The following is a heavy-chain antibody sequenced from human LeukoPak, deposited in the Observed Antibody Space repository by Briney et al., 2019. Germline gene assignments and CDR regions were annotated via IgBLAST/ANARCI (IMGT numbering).Heavy chain of an antibody. V-gene: IGHV3-49*04. CDR3: ARGPIQLWIHNAMDV. J-gene: IGHJ6*02. CDR1: GFTFGDHA. D-gene: IGHD5-18*01. CDR2: IRSKAYRGTT. Sequence: GGSLRLSGRGYGFTFGDHAMSWVRQAPGKGLEWVGFIRSKAYRGTTEYAASVKGRFTISRDDSTSIAYLQMNSLRIEDTAVYYCARGPIQLWIHNAMDVWGQGTTVTVSS.